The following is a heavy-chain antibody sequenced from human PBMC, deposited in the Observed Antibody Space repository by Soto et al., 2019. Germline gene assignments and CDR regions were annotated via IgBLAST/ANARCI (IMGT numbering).Heavy chain of an antibody. Sequence: HPGGSLRLSCATSGFTFSASAMHWVRQVSGKGLEWIARIRSKANNYATTYAASVKGRFTISRDDSENTVYLQMNSLKTEDTAIYYCAKQIYGGNSWGQGTLVTVS. V-gene: IGHV3-73*01. CDR1: GFTFSASA. D-gene: IGHD2-21*02. J-gene: IGHJ4*02. CDR3: AKQIYGGNS. CDR2: IRSKANNYAT.